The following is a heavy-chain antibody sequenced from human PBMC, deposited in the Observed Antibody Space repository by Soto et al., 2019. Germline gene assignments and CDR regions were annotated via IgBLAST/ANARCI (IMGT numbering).Heavy chain of an antibody. D-gene: IGHD2-15*01. CDR2: IYYSGST. CDR3: ARGWDCSGGSCYSSFWFDP. Sequence: QVQLQESGPGLVKPSQTLSLTCTVSGGSISSGDYYWSWIRQPPGKGLEWIGYIYYSGSTYYNPSLQSRATLSVDTSKNQFSLKLSSVTAADTAVYYCARGWDCSGGSCYSSFWFDPWGQGTLVTVSS. V-gene: IGHV4-30-4*01. CDR1: GGSISSGDYY. J-gene: IGHJ5*02.